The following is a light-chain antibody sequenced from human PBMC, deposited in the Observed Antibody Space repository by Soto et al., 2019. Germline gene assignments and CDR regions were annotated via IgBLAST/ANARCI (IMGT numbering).Light chain of an antibody. J-gene: IGKJ5*01. Sequence: EIPMTPSPSTLSPSVGVRVTITCRASQSIGSWLAWYQQKPGKAPKLLIYKASSLESGVPSRFSGSGSGTEFTLTISSLQPDDFATYYCQQYNSYPITFGQGTRLEIK. V-gene: IGKV1-5*03. CDR1: QSIGSW. CDR3: QQYNSYPIT. CDR2: KAS.